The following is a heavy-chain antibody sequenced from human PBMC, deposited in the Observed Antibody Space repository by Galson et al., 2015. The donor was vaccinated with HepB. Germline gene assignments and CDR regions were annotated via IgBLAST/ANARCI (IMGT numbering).Heavy chain of an antibody. Sequence: SVKVSCKASGGTFSSYAISWVRQAPGQGLEWMGRIIPILGIANYAQKFQGRVTITADKSTSTAYMELSSLRSEDTAVYYCAMGSNNHYYHSNRGGVDYWGQGTLVTVSS. V-gene: IGHV1-69*04. CDR2: IIPILGIA. CDR3: AMGSNNHYYHSNRGGVDY. J-gene: IGHJ4*02. CDR1: GGTFSSYA. D-gene: IGHD3-22*01.